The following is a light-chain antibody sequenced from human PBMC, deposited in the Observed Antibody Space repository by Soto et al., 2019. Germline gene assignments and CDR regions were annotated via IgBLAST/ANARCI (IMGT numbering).Light chain of an antibody. V-gene: IGKV3-15*01. Sequence: EIVMTQSPATLSASPGERATLSCRASQSVSSNLAWYQQKPGQAPRLLIYGASTRATGIPARFSGSGSGTEFTLTISSLQSEDFAVYYCQQYNNWPRTFGQGTK. J-gene: IGKJ1*01. CDR3: QQYNNWPRT. CDR1: QSVSSN. CDR2: GAS.